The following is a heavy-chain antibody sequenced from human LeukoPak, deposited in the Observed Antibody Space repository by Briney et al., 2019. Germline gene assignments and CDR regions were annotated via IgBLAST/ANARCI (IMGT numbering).Heavy chain of an antibody. CDR1: GYTFTGYY. CDR2: ISAYNGNT. V-gene: IGHV1-18*04. Sequence: GASVKVSCKASGYTFTGYYMHWVRQAPGQGLEWMGWISAYNGNTNYAQKLQGRVTVTTDTSTSTAYMELRSLRSDDTAVYYCAQIDSSGWYSWGQGTLVTVSS. D-gene: IGHD6-19*01. J-gene: IGHJ4*02. CDR3: AQIDSSGWYS.